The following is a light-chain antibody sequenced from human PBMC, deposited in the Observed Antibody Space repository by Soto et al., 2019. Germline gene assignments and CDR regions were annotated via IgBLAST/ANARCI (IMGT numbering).Light chain of an antibody. CDR1: QSLSNTS. CDR2: GVS. J-gene: IGKJ3*01. V-gene: IGKV3-20*01. CDR3: QHYGSSPPFT. Sequence: EIVLTQSPGTLSLSPGESATLSCRASQSLSNTSLVWYQQKRGQAPRLLIYGVSSRATGIPDRFSGSGSGTDFTLTISRLEPEDFAVYYCQHYGSSPPFTFGPGTKVDI.